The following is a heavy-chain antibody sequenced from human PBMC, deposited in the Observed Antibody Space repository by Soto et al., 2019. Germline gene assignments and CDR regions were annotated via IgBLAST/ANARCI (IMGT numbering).Heavy chain of an antibody. J-gene: IGHJ6*02. D-gene: IGHD1-7*01. V-gene: IGHV3-23*01. CDR3: AKDLTVTGTGSV. CDR2: ISGSGGST. Sequence: PGGSLRLSCAASGFTFSSYAVSWVRQAPGKGLEWVSAISGSGGSTYYADSVKGRFTISRDNSKNTLYLQMNSLRAEDTAVYYCAKDLTVTGTGSVWGQGTTVTVSS. CDR1: GFTFSSYA.